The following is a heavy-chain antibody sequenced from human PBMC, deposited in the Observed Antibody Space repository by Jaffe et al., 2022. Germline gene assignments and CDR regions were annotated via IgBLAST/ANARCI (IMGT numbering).Heavy chain of an antibody. Sequence: EVQLLESGGGLVQPGGSLRLSCAASGFTFSSYAMSWVRQAPGKGLEWVSAISGSGGSTYYADSVKGRFTISRDNSKNTLYLQMNSLRAEDTAVYYCAKEPRVRYSSSRYFDYWGQGTLVTVSS. CDR2: ISGSGGST. D-gene: IGHD6-13*01. J-gene: IGHJ4*02. V-gene: IGHV3-23*01. CDR3: AKEPRVRYSSSRYFDY. CDR1: GFTFSSYA.